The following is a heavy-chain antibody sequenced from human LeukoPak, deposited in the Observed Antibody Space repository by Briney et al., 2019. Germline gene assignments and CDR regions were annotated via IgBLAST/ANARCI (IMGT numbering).Heavy chain of an antibody. D-gene: IGHD6-19*01. Sequence: GGPLRLSCAASGFTFSDFYMNWLRQAPGKGLEWVSYISSSGDTTYYAVSVKGRFTISRDNAKNSLYLQMNSLRADDTAVYYCARASYRCGPYPLFYYWGQGSLVTVSS. J-gene: IGHJ4*02. CDR1: GFTFSDFY. CDR3: ARASYRCGPYPLFYY. CDR2: ISSSGDTT. V-gene: IGHV3-11*01.